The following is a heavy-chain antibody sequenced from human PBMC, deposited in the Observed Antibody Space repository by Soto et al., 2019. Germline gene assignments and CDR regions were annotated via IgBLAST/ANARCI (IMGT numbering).Heavy chain of an antibody. CDR1: GFPFSSSA. CDR3: AKGRGGFEH. D-gene: IGHD3-10*01. V-gene: IGHV3-23*01. J-gene: IGHJ5*02. CDR2: ISVSGDST. Sequence: EVQLLESGGCLVQPGGSLRLSCAASGFPFSSSAMTWVRQAPGKGLEWVSVISVSGDSTYYADSLKGRFTISRDNSKNTLYLQMNSLRAEDSAVYYCAKGRGGFEHWGQGTLVTVYS.